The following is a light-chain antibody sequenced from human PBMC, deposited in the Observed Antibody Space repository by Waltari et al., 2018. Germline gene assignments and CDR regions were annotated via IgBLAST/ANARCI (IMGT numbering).Light chain of an antibody. CDR1: SSDIGDYNF. CDR2: EVS. Sequence: QSALTQPASVSGSPGQSITISCTGTSSDIGDYNFVSWYQQFPGKAPKLIIYEVSNRPLGVSNRFSGSKAGNTASLTISGLQAEDEADYYCTSYTRSNTWVFGGGTKVTVL. CDR3: TSYTRSNTWV. J-gene: IGLJ3*02. V-gene: IGLV2-14*01.